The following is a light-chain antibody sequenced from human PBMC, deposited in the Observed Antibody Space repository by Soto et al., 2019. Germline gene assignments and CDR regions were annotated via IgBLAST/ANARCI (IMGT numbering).Light chain of an antibody. J-gene: IGKJ5*01. CDR1: QSVGSY. CDR3: QQRSSWPPL. V-gene: IGKV3-11*01. CDR2: GAS. Sequence: EIVLTQSPATLSLYPGERATLSCRASQSVGSYLVWYQQKPGQAPRLLIHGASNRATGIPARFSGSGSGTDFTLTISSREPEDFAVYYCQQRSSWPPLFGQGTRLEIK.